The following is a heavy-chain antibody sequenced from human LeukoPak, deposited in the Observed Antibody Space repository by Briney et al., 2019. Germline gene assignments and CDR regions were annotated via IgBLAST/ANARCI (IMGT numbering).Heavy chain of an antibody. CDR3: ARRGKNYYGSGTYY. CDR2: IDPSESYT. CDR1: GYSFTSYW. Sequence: GEALRISCKGSGYSFTSYWISWGRPMPGKGVGWRGRIDPSESYTTYSPSFQGHVTISADKSISTAYLQWSSLKASDTAMYYCARRGKNYYGSGTYYWGQGTLVTVSS. J-gene: IGHJ4*02. D-gene: IGHD3-10*01. V-gene: IGHV5-10-1*01.